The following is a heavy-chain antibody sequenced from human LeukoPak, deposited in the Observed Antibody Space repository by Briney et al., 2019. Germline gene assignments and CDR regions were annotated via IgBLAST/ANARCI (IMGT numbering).Heavy chain of an antibody. Sequence: GGSLRLSCAASGFTSSTPGMSWVRQPQGQGRDCLGRIKTKTDGGTTDYAAPVKGRFTISRDDSKDTLYLQMNSLKSDDTAVYYCANIFGGNSHRSDYWGQGTLVTVSS. CDR1: GFTSSTPG. D-gene: IGHD4-23*01. V-gene: IGHV3-15*01. CDR3: ANIFGGNSHRSDY. J-gene: IGHJ4*02. CDR2: IKTKTDGGTT.